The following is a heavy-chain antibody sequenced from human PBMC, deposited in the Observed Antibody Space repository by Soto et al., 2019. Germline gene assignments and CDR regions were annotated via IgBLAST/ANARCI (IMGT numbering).Heavy chain of an antibody. CDR2: ISTNGGNT. J-gene: IGHJ4*02. CDR3: VKGEYYYDSAAYYPFDH. V-gene: IGHV3-64D*06. D-gene: IGHD3-22*01. Sequence: GGSLRLSSEASGLTFISYGMYWVRQAPGKGLEYVSPISTNGGNTHYADSVKGRFTISRDNSKNTHYLQMSNLRAEDTAVYYCVKGEYYYDSAAYYPFDHWGQGTLVTVSS. CDR1: GLTFISYG.